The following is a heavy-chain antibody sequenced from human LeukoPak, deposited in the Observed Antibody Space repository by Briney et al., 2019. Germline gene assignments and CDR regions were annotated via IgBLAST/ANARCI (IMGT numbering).Heavy chain of an antibody. J-gene: IGHJ4*02. CDR3: ARVSGSGPIAPIDY. CDR2: INPSGGST. V-gene: IGHV1-46*01. D-gene: IGHD2-15*01. CDR1: GYTFTSYY. Sequence: GASVKVSCKASGYTFTSYYMHWVRQAPGQGLEWIGVINPSGGSTSYAQKFQGRVTMTRDTSTSTVYMELSSLRSEDTAVCYCARVSGSGPIAPIDYWGQGTLVTVSS.